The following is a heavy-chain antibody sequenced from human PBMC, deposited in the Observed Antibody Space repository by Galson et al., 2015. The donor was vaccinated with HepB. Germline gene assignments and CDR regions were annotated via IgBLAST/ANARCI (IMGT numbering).Heavy chain of an antibody. Sequence: QSGAEVKKPGESLKISCKGSGYSFTSYWIGWVRQMPGKGLGWMGIIYPGDSDTRYSPSFQGQVTISADKSISTAYLQWSSLKASDTAMYYCAMRKHCSRTSCQRVVGFAFDIWGQGTMVTVAS. CDR1: GYSFTSYW. V-gene: IGHV5-51*01. CDR3: AMRKHCSRTSCQRVVGFAFDI. D-gene: IGHD2-2*01. CDR2: IYPGDSDT. J-gene: IGHJ3*02.